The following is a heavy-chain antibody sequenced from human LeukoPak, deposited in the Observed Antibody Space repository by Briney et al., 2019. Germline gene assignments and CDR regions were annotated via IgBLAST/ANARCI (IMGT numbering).Heavy chain of an antibody. D-gene: IGHD6-19*01. CDR1: GGSFSGYY. Sequence: KSSETLSLTCAVYGGSFSGYYWSWIRQPPGKGLEWIGRIYTSGSTNYNPSLKSRVTMSVNTSKNQFSLKLSSVTAADTAVYHCARTNIAVAGNDNAFDYWGQGTLVTVSS. J-gene: IGHJ4*02. CDR3: ARTNIAVAGNDNAFDY. CDR2: IYTSGST. V-gene: IGHV4-59*10.